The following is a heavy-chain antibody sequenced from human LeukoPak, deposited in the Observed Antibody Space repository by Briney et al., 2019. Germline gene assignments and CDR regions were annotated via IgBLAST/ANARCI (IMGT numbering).Heavy chain of an antibody. D-gene: IGHD2-2*01. CDR3: ARDFSVVVPAAHYFDY. Sequence: GGSLRLSCAASGFTFSSYGMHWVRQAPGKGLEWVAFIRYDGTNKYYADSVKGRFTISRDNSKNTLYLQMNSLRAEDTAVYYCARDFSVVVPAAHYFDYWGQGTLVTVSS. J-gene: IGHJ4*02. CDR2: IRYDGTNK. CDR1: GFTFSSYG. V-gene: IGHV3-30*02.